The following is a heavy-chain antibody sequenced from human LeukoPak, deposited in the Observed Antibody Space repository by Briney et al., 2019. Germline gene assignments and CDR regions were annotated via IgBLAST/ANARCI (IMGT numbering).Heavy chain of an antibody. CDR2: ISGSGGST. CDR1: GFTFSSYA. D-gene: IGHD2-15*01. CDR3: ARGGYCSGGSCYVHYYYMDV. Sequence: GGSLRLSCAASGFTFSSYAMSWVRQAPGKGLEWVSAISGSGGSTYYADSVKGRFTISRDNSKNTLYLQMNSLRAEDTAVYYCARGGYCSGGSCYVHYYYMDVWGKGTTVTVSS. J-gene: IGHJ6*03. V-gene: IGHV3-23*01.